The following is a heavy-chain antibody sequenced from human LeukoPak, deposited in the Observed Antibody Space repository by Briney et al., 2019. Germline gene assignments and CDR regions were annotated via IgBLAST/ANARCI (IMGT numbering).Heavy chain of an antibody. D-gene: IGHD6-13*01. CDR1: GFTFSSYW. J-gene: IGHJ4*02. CDR3: AREDAAAGTVDY. Sequence: GGSLRLSCAASGFTFSSYWVSWVRQAPGKGLEWVANIKQDGSEKYYVDSVKGRFTISRDNAKNSLYLQMNSLRAEDTAVYYCAREDAAAGTVDYWGQGTLVTVSS. CDR2: IKQDGSEK. V-gene: IGHV3-7*01.